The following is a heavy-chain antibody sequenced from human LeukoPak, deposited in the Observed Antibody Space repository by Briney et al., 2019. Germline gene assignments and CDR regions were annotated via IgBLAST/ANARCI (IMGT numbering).Heavy chain of an antibody. J-gene: IGHJ6*02. Sequence: SQTLSLTCTVSGGSISSGTLYWRWIRQPAGKGLESIVRIYSSGSTNYNPSLKSRVTISIDASKNQFSLKLSSVTAADSAVHYCARDHSTSYYGMDVWGQGTSVIVSS. D-gene: IGHD6-13*01. CDR1: GGSISSGTLY. CDR3: ARDHSTSYYGMDV. V-gene: IGHV4-61*02. CDR2: IYSSGST.